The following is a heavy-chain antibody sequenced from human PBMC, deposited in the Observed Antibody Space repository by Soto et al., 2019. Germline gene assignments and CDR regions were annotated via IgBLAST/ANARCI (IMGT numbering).Heavy chain of an antibody. CDR3: ASSSVTYYYYYYMDV. Sequence: PGGSLRLSCAASGFTVSSNYMSWVRQAPGKGLEWVSVIYSGGSTYYADSVKGRFTISRHNSKNTLYLQMNSLRAEDTAVYYCASSSVTYYYYYYMDVWGKGTTVTVSS. J-gene: IGHJ6*03. V-gene: IGHV3-53*04. CDR2: IYSGGST. D-gene: IGHD4-17*01. CDR1: GFTVSSNY.